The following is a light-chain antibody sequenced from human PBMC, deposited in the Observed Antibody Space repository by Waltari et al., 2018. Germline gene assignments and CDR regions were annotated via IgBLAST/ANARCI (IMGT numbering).Light chain of an antibody. Sequence: EILMTQSPVSLTVTPGEPASISCRSSQSLLRSNGFTYFDLYLHKPGQSPQVLIFLGSNRPSGVPDRFSGSGSGTDFTLKISRVEAEDVGVYYCMQAEQAPRTFGQGTKVEIK. CDR3: MQAEQAPRT. CDR2: LGS. CDR1: QSLLRSNGFTY. J-gene: IGKJ1*01. V-gene: IGKV2-28*01.